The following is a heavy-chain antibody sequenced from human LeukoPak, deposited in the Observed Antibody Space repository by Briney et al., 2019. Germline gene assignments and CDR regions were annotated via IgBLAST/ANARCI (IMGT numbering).Heavy chain of an antibody. CDR2: IIPIFGTA. V-gene: IGHV1-69*13. J-gene: IGHJ5*02. CDR1: GCTFSSYA. Sequence: SVKDSCKASGCTFSSYAISWVRQAPGQGLEWMGGIIPIFGTANYAQKFQGRVTITADESTTTSYMELSSLRSEDTAVYYCARDFWSGYLKDTWFDPWGQGTLVTVSS. CDR3: ARDFWSGYLKDTWFDP. D-gene: IGHD3-3*01.